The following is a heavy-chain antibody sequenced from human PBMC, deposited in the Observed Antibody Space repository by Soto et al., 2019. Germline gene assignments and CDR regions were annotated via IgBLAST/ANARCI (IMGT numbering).Heavy chain of an antibody. J-gene: IGHJ4*02. Sequence: PGGSLRHTCAASGFTYGSNAMTWVRQAPGKGLEWVSGVSASGTTYYADSVNGRFTVSRDNSKNTLYLQMGRLRAEDTAIYYCAKDRDYFASWGQGTLVTVAS. CDR2: VSASGTT. CDR3: AKDRDYFAS. CDR1: GFTYGSNA. V-gene: IGHV3-23*01.